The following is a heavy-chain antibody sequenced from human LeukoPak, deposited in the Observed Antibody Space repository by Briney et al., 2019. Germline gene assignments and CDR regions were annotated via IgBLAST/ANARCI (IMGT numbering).Heavy chain of an antibody. V-gene: IGHV4-59*12. CDR1: GGSISGYF. CDR3: ARGLRFDP. J-gene: IGHJ5*02. Sequence: SETLSLTCTVSGGSISGYFWSWIWQPPGKGLEWIGYIHASGSTNQSPSLKSRVTISVDTSKNQFSLKLSSVTAADTAVYYCARGLRFDPWGQGTLVTVSS. CDR2: IHASGST.